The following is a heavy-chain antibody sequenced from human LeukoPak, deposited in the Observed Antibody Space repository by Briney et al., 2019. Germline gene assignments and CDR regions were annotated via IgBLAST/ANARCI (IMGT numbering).Heavy chain of an antibody. CDR1: GFTFDDYA. Sequence: PGGSMRLSCAAYGFTFDDYAMHWVRHAPGKGLEWVLGTSWNSGSIGYADSVKGRFTISRDTAEHSPYLQMNSLRAEDTAWYYCAKDSDSSSWYYFDYWGQGTLVTVSS. V-gene: IGHV3-9*01. CDR2: TSWNSGSI. CDR3: AKDSDSSSWYYFDY. D-gene: IGHD6-13*01. J-gene: IGHJ4*02.